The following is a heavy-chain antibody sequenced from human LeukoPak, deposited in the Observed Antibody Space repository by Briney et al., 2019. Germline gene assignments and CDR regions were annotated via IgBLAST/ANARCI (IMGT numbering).Heavy chain of an antibody. CDR3: ARQGGDGYNFGC. J-gene: IGHJ4*02. Sequence: SETLSLTCTVSGGSISSSSYYWGWIRQPPGKGLEWIGSIYYSGSTYYNPSLKSRVTISVDPSKNQFSLKLSSVTAADTAVYYCARQGGDGYNFGCWGQGTLVTVSS. CDR2: IYYSGST. V-gene: IGHV4-39*07. D-gene: IGHD5-24*01. CDR1: GGSISSSSYY.